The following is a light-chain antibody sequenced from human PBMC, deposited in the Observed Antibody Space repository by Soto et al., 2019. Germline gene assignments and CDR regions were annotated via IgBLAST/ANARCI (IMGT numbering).Light chain of an antibody. V-gene: IGLV2-14*01. CDR1: SSDVGGYNY. J-gene: IGLJ3*02. CDR2: EVS. CDR3: FSYTTSSTLV. Sequence: QSALTQPASVSGSPGQSITISCTGTSSDVGGYNYVSWYQQHPAKAPKLMIYEVSNRPSGVSHRFPGSKSGNTASLTISGLQAEDDADYYCFSYTTSSTLVFGGGTQLTVL.